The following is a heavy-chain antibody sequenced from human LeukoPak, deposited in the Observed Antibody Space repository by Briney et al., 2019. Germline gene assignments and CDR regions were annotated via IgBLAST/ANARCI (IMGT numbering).Heavy chain of an antibody. V-gene: IGHV4-61*01. CDR3: ARVSRQIDAFDI. CDR1: GGSVSSGSYY. Sequence: SETLSLTCTVSGGSVSSGSYYWSWIRQPPGKGLEWIGYIYYSGSTYYNPSLKSRVTISVDTSKNQFSLKLNSVTATDTAVYYCARVSRQIDAFDIWGQGTMVTVSS. CDR2: IYYSGST. J-gene: IGHJ3*02.